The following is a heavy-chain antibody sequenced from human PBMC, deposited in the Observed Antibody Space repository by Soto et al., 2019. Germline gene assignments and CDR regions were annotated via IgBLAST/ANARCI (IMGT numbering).Heavy chain of an antibody. V-gene: IGHV1-2*02. J-gene: IGHJ5*02. CDR3: ATVLRSSTSRGSDFDP. CDR2: IDPNSGVT. D-gene: IGHD2-2*01. Sequence: QVQLVQSGAEVKKPGASIKVSCKAYDYDFPGYNIHWVGQAPGQGLEWMGWIDPNSGVTNYAQKFQGRVTTTGDTSITTAYLEVKKLISDDTADYYCATVLRSSTSRGSDFDPWGQGTQVTVSS. CDR1: DYDFPGYN.